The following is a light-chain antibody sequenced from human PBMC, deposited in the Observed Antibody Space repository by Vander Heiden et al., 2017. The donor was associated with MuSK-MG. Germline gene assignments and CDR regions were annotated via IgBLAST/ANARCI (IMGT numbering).Light chain of an antibody. V-gene: IGKV1-33*01. Sequence: HIIHFPSSLSASVGDRVTITCQASQDISNYLNWYQQKPGKAPKLLIYDASNLETGVPSRFSGSGSGTDFTLTISSLQPEDIATYYCQQYDNVPLTFGGGTKVEIK. CDR2: DAS. CDR1: QDISNY. J-gene: IGKJ4*01. CDR3: QQYDNVPLT.